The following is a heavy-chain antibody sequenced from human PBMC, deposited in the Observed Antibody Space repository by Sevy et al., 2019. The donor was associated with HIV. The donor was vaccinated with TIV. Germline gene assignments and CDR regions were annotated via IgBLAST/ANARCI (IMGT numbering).Heavy chain of an antibody. CDR3: ARLTTMPTSDLYGMDV. Sequence: ASVKVSCKASGYTSTDYYIHWVRQAPGQGLEWMAWINPNDGVTNYAQRFQGGVTVTRDTSISTAYMELRRLRSDDTAIYYCARLTTMPTSDLYGMDVWGQWTTVTVSS. V-gene: IGHV1-2*02. CDR1: GYTSTDYY. D-gene: IGHD1-1*01. CDR2: INPNDGVT. J-gene: IGHJ6*02.